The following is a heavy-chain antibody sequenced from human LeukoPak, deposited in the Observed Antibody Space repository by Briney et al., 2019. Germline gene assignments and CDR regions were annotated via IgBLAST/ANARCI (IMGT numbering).Heavy chain of an antibody. CDR3: AKEGYYGSGSYYIELDY. D-gene: IGHD3-10*01. J-gene: IGHJ4*02. CDR2: IKVDGSET. Sequence: PGGSLRLSCAASGFSFSNYWMSWVRQAPGKGLEWVANIKVDGSETYYVDSVKGRFTISRDNSKNTLYLQMNSLRAEDTAVYYCAKEGYYGSGSYYIELDYWGQGTLVTVSS. V-gene: IGHV3-7*03. CDR1: GFSFSNYW.